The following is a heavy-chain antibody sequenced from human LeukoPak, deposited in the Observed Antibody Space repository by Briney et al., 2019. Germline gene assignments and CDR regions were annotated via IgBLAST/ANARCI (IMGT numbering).Heavy chain of an antibody. V-gene: IGHV1-46*01. J-gene: IGHJ6*02. D-gene: IGHD2-15*01. CDR1: GYTFTSYY. Sequence: ASVKVSCKASGYTFTSYYMHWVRQAPGQGLEWMGIINPSGGSTSYAQKFQGRVTMTRDTSTSTVYMELSSLRSEDTAVYYCARENCSGGSCGGMDVWGQGTTVTVS. CDR2: INPSGGST. CDR3: ARENCSGGSCGGMDV.